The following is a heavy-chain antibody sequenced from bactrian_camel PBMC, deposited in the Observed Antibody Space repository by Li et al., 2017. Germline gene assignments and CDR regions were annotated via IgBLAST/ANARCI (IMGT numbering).Heavy chain of an antibody. CDR2: IASGDI. Sequence: HVQLVESGGASVQAGGSLRLSCARSGRLTSYYTMAWFRQAPGKDREGVATIASGDIRYADSVKGRFTISEDSALNSMYLQMNSLKPEDSGTYYCAAHTARHCWNWNPAGFPYWGQGTQVTVS. CDR1: GRLTSYYT. V-gene: IGHV3S53*01. D-gene: IGHD7*01. J-gene: IGHJ4*01. CDR3: AAHTARHCWNWNPAGFPY.